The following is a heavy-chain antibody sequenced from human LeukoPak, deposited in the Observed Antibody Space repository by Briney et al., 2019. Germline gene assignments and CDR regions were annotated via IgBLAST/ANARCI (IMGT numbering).Heavy chain of an antibody. V-gene: IGHV1-69*02. CDR3: ATRVDSSGYYLDY. J-gene: IGHJ4*02. Sequence: SVKVSCKASGGTFSSYTISWVRQAPGQGLEWTGRIIPILGIANYAQKFQGRVTITADKSTSTAYMELSSLRSEDTAVYYCATRVDSSGYYLDYWGQGTLVTVSS. CDR2: IIPILGIA. CDR1: GGTFSSYT. D-gene: IGHD3-22*01.